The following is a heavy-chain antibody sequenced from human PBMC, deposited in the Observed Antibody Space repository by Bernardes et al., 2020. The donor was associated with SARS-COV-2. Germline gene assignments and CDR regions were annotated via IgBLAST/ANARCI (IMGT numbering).Heavy chain of an antibody. CDR1: GFTFSSHA. V-gene: IGHV3-23*01. D-gene: IGHD5-12*01. Sequence: GGSLRLSCAASGFTFSSHAMAWVRQAPGKGLEWVSAIGGAGGSTSYVDSVKGRFTISRDNSKSTLYLQMNNLGADDTAVYYCAKDRDIVAMTGHGLDVWGQGTTVTVSS. CDR2: IGGAGGST. J-gene: IGHJ6*02. CDR3: AKDRDIVAMTGHGLDV.